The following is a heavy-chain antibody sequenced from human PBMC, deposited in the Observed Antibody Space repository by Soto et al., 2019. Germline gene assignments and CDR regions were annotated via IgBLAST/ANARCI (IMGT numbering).Heavy chain of an antibody. CDR2: ISYDGSNK. Sequence: GGSLRLSCAASGVTFCSYAMHWVRQAPGKGLEWVAVISYDGSNKYYADSVKGRFTISRDNSKNTLYLQMNSLRAEDTAVYYCARIYSGSYYGYYYYGMDVWGQGTTVTVSS. J-gene: IGHJ6*02. V-gene: IGHV3-30-3*01. CDR3: ARIYSGSYYGYYYYGMDV. D-gene: IGHD1-26*01. CDR1: GVTFCSYA.